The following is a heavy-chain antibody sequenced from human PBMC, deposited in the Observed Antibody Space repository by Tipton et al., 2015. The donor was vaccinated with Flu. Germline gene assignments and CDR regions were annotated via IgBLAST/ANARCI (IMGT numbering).Heavy chain of an antibody. Sequence: QLVQSGAELKKPGDSLKISCKGSTDSFTNYWVVWVRQKPGRGLEWMGIIYPDDLDTRYSPSFQGQVTFSADRSISTVYLHWSGLRASDSAMYYCVRQDCRGDCFPDYWGQGTLVTVSS. CDR1: TDSFTNYW. CDR3: VRQDCRGDCFPDY. J-gene: IGHJ4*02. V-gene: IGHV5-51*01. CDR2: IYPDDLDT. D-gene: IGHD2-21*02.